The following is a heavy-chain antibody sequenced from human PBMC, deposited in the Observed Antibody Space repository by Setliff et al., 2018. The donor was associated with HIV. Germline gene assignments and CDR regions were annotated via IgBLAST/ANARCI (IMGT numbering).Heavy chain of an antibody. Sequence: SETLSLTCAVYGGSFSGYYWSWIRQSPGKGLEWIGEINHSGRINCNPSLKSRVTVSVDTSKNQFSLKLSSVTAADTAVYYCARGYSSSYYFDYWGQGTLVTVSS. CDR2: INHSGRI. CDR3: ARGYSSSYYFDY. V-gene: IGHV4-34*01. D-gene: IGHD6-13*01. J-gene: IGHJ4*02. CDR1: GGSFSGYY.